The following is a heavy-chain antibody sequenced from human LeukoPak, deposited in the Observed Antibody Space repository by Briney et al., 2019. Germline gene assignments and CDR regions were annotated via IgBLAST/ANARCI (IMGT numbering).Heavy chain of an antibody. V-gene: IGHV3-23*01. CDR1: GFTLSSYA. J-gene: IGHJ4*02. D-gene: IGHD2-2*02. Sequence: GGSLRLSCAASGFTLSSYAMSWVRQAPGKGLEWVSAISGSGGSTYYADSVKGRFTISRDNSKNTLYLQMNSLRAEDTAVYYCAKATGYCSSTSCYMGGFDYWGQGTLVTVSS. CDR3: AKATGYCSSTSCYMGGFDY. CDR2: ISGSGGST.